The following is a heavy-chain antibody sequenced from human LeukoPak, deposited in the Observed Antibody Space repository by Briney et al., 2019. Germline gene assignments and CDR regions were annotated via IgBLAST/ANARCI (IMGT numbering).Heavy chain of an antibody. CDR2: IYYSGST. V-gene: IGHV4-39*07. Sequence: SVTLSLTCTVSGGSISSSSYYWGWIRQPPGKGLEWIGSIYYSGSTYYNPSLKSRVTISVDTSKNQFSLKLSSVTAADTAVYYCAREHCSGGSCYSIYYYYYMDVWGKGTTVTVSS. D-gene: IGHD2-15*01. J-gene: IGHJ6*03. CDR1: GGSISSSSYY. CDR3: AREHCSGGSCYSIYYYYYMDV.